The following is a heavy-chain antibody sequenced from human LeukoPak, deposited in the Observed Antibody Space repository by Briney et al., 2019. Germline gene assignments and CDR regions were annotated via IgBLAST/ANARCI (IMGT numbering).Heavy chain of an antibody. V-gene: IGHV3-7*02. CDR3: ASGFRGYADWFDP. J-gene: IGHJ5*02. CDR1: GFTFSTHW. D-gene: IGHD5-12*01. Sequence: GGSLTLSCAASGFTFSTHWMSWVRQPPGKGLEWVAKINQDGSEKSYVESVQGRFTISRDNAKNSLWLQMNSLRGDDTAVYYCASGFRGYADWFDPWGQGTLVTVSS. CDR2: INQDGSEK.